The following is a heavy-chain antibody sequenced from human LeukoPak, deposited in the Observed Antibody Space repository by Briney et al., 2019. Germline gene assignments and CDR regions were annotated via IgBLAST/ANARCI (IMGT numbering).Heavy chain of an antibody. J-gene: IGHJ1*01. CDR2: ISGSGGST. CDR1: GFTFSSYG. CDR3: AKKLGYYDSSGYYYVEYFQH. V-gene: IGHV3-23*01. D-gene: IGHD3-22*01. Sequence: HPGGSLRLSCAASGFTFSSYGMSWVRQAPGKGLEWVSAISGSGGSTYYADSVKGRFTISRDNSKNTLYLQMNSLRAEDTAVYYCAKKLGYYDSSGYYYVEYFQHWGQGTLVTVSS.